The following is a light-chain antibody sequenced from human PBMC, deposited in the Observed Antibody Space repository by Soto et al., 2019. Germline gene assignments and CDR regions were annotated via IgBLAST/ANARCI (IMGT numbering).Light chain of an antibody. CDR2: GNN. CDR3: QCYDSSLSGSL. J-gene: IGLJ2*01. V-gene: IGLV1-40*01. CDR1: SSNIGSIYD. Sequence: QLVLTQPPSVSGAPGQTITISCTGSSSNIGSIYDVHWFQKLPGTAPKLLIYGNNNRPSGVPDRFSGSKSGTSASLAISGLQTEDEADYYCQCYDSSLSGSLFGGGTKLTVL.